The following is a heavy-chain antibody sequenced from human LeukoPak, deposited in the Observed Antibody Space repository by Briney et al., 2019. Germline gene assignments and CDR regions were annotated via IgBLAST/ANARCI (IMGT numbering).Heavy chain of an antibody. CDR1: GFTFSSYE. CDR2: ISSSGSTI. D-gene: IGHD3-10*01. V-gene: IGHV3-48*03. Sequence: GGSLRLSCAASGFTFSSYEMNWVRRAPGKGLEWVSYISSSGSTIYYADSVKGRFTISRDNAKNSLYLQMNSLRAEDTAVYYCAHVKARSGSTLDIWRQGTMVTVSS. CDR3: AHVKARSGSTLDI. J-gene: IGHJ3*02.